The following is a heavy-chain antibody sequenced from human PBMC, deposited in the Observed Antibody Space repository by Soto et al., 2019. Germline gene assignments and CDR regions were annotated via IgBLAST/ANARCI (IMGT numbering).Heavy chain of an antibody. Sequence: SETLSLTCAVYGGSFSGYYWSWIHQPPGKGLEWIGEINHSGSTNYNPSLKSRVTISVDTSKNQFSLKLSSVTAADTAVYYCARVYQDYYGSGSYPGWFDPWGQGTLVTVSS. V-gene: IGHV4-34*01. CDR3: ARVYQDYYGSGSYPGWFDP. D-gene: IGHD3-10*01. J-gene: IGHJ5*02. CDR1: GGSFSGYY. CDR2: INHSGST.